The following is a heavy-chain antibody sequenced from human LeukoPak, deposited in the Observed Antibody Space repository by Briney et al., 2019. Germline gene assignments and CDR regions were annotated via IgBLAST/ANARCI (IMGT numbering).Heavy chain of an antibody. J-gene: IGHJ3*02. CDR3: ARVPLTSDAFDI. CDR2: ISAYNGNT. Sequence: GASVKVSCKASGYTFTNDGVSWVRQAPGQGLEWMGWISAYNGNTNYAQKLQGRVTMTTDTSTSTAYMELRSLRSDDTAVYYCARVPLTSDAFDIWGQGTMVTVSS. CDR1: GYTFTNDG. V-gene: IGHV1-18*01.